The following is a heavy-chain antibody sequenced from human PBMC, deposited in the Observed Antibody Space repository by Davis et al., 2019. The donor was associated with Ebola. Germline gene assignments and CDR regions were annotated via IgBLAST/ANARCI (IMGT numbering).Heavy chain of an antibody. J-gene: IGHJ4*02. D-gene: IGHD2-2*01. CDR3: ARDPAPYQLLHFDY. CDR2: INTDGSSI. V-gene: IGHV3-74*01. Sequence: PGGSLRLSCAASGFTFSSYWMHWVRQAPGKGLVSVSRINTDGSSITYADSVKGRFTISRDNARNTLYLQMNSLRVEDTAVYFCARDPAPYQLLHFDYWGQGTLVTVSS. CDR1: GFTFSSYW.